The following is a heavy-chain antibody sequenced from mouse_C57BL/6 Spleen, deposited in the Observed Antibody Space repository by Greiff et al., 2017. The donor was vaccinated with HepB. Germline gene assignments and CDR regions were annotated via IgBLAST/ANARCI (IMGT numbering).Heavy chain of an antibody. J-gene: IGHJ2*01. Sequence: VKVVESGPGLVAPSQSLSITCTVSGFSLTSYAISWVRQPPGKGLEWLGVIWTGGGTNYNSALKSRLSISKDNSKSQVFLKMNSLQTDDTARYYCARKGLYYDYDADYFDYWGQGTTLTVSS. CDR2: IWTGGGT. V-gene: IGHV2-9-1*01. CDR1: GFSLTSYA. CDR3: ARKGLYYDYDADYFDY. D-gene: IGHD2-4*01.